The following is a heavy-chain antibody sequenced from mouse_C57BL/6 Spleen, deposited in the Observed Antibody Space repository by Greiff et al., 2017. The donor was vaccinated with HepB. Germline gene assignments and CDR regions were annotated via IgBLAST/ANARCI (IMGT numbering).Heavy chain of an antibody. V-gene: IGHV1-82*01. J-gene: IGHJ2*01. CDR1: GYAFSSSW. Sequence: VQLQQSGPELVKPAASVKISCKASGYAFSSSWMNWVKQRPGKGLEWIGRIYPGDGDTNYNGKFKGKATLTADKSSSTAYMQLSSLTSEDSAVYFCARWEDTGHYWGQGTTLTVSS. D-gene: IGHD4-1*01. CDR2: IYPGDGDT. CDR3: ARWEDTGHY.